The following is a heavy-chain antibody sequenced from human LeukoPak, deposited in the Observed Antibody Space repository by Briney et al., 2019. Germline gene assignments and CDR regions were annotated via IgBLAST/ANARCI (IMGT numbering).Heavy chain of an antibody. V-gene: IGHV3-23*01. CDR3: ARDMGYYYDSSGYLAYYYYGMDV. D-gene: IGHD3-22*01. Sequence: GGSLRLSCAASGFAFSSYAMNWVRQAPGKGLEWVSAISGSGGSTYYADSVKGRFTISRDNSKNTLYLQMNSLRAEDTAVYYCARDMGYYYDSSGYLAYYYYGMDVWGQGTTVTVSS. J-gene: IGHJ6*02. CDR2: ISGSGGST. CDR1: GFAFSSYA.